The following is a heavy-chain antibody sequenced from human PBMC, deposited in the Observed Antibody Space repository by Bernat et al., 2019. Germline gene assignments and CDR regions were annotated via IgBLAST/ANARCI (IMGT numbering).Heavy chain of an antibody. J-gene: IGHJ4*02. CDR1: GFTFSSYA. CDR2: ISYDGSNK. V-gene: IGHV3-30-3*01. D-gene: IGHD6-6*01. CDR3: ARGLGGGGGSSSELDY. Sequence: QVQLVESGGGVVQPGRSLRLSCAASGFTFSSYAMHWVRQAPGKGLEWVAVISYDGSNKYYADSVKGRFTISRENSKNTLYLKRNSLRAEDTAVYYWARGLGGGGGSSSELDYWGQGTLVTVSS.